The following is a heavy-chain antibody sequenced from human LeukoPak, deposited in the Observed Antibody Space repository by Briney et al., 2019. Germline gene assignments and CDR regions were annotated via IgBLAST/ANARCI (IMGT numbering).Heavy chain of an antibody. Sequence: GGSLRLSCAASGFPFSGYWMSWVRQAPGKGLEWVANIRQDGSENYYVDSVKGRFTISRDNSKNTLYLQMNSLRAEDTAVYFCAKDRNGVYGGNSFLDYWGQGILVTVSS. CDR1: GFPFSGYW. D-gene: IGHD4-23*01. J-gene: IGHJ4*02. CDR3: AKDRNGVYGGNSFLDY. CDR2: IRQDGSEN. V-gene: IGHV3-7*03.